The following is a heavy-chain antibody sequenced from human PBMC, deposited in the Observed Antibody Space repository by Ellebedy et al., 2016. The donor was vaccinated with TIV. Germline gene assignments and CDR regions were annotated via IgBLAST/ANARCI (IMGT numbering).Heavy chain of an antibody. CDR1: GFTFSSYA. V-gene: IGHV3-23*01. D-gene: IGHD1-26*01. CDR3: AKGAVGYFQH. Sequence: GESLKISCAASGFTFSSYAMSWVRQAPGKGLEWVSAISGSGGSTYYADSVKGRFTISRDNSKNTLYLQMNSLRAEDTAVYYCAKGAVGYFQHWGQGTLVTVSS. J-gene: IGHJ1*01. CDR2: ISGSGGST.